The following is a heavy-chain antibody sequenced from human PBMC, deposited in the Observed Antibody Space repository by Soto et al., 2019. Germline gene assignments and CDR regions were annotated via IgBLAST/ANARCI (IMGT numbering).Heavy chain of an antibody. Sequence: GGSLRLSCAASGFTFSDHYMDWVRQAPGKGLEWVGRTRNKANSYTTEYAASVKGRFTISRDDSKNSLYLQMNSLKTEDTAVYYCARGYCTNGVCYLDAFDIWGQGTMVTVSS. V-gene: IGHV3-72*01. J-gene: IGHJ3*02. CDR3: ARGYCTNGVCYLDAFDI. D-gene: IGHD2-8*01. CDR1: GFTFSDHY. CDR2: TRNKANSYTT.